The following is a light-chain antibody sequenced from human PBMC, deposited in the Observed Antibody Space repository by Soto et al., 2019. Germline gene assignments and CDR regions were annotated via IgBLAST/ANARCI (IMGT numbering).Light chain of an antibody. CDR1: SSNIGAGYD. CDR3: QSYDSSLRSV. V-gene: IGLV1-40*01. Sequence: QPVLTQPPSVSGARGQRVTISCTGSSSNIGAGYDVHWYQQLPGTAPKLLIYGNSNRPSGVPDRFSGSKSGTSASLAITGLQAEDEADYYCQSYDSSLRSVFGGGTNLTVL. CDR2: GNS. J-gene: IGLJ2*01.